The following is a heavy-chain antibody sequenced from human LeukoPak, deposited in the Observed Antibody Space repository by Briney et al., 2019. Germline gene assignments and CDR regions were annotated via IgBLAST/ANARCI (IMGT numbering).Heavy chain of an antibody. J-gene: IGHJ4*02. CDR1: GFTFDDYA. CDR2: ISWNSGSI. Sequence: GGSLRLSCAASGFTFDDYAMHWVRQAPGKGLEWISGISWNSGSIGYADSVKGRFTISRDNAKNSLYLQMNSLRAEDTAVYYCAKDPYGGDKAFDYWGQGTLVTVSS. D-gene: IGHD4-23*01. CDR3: AKDPYGGDKAFDY. V-gene: IGHV3-9*01.